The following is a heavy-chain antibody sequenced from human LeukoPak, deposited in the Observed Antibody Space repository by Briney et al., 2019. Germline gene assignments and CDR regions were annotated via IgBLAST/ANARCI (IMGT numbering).Heavy chain of an antibody. D-gene: IGHD6-13*01. CDR2: INQDGSDT. Sequence: GGSLRLSCAASGFTFSSHWMSWVRQAPGKGLEWVANINQDGSDTYYLGSVKGRFTISRDNARNSLFLQMNSLRAEDTAVYYCARDGVAPGLYFDYWGQGSLVTVSS. V-gene: IGHV3-7*01. CDR1: GFTFSSHW. CDR3: ARDGVAPGLYFDY. J-gene: IGHJ4*02.